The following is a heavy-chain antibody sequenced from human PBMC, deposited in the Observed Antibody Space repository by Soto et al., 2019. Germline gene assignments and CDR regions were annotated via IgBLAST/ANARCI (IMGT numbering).Heavy chain of an antibody. V-gene: IGHV3-15*01. CDR3: TTGPYYYGSGSYYNLAY. Sequence: GGSLRLSCAASGFPFSSYAMSWVRPAPGKGLEWVGRIKSKTDGGTTDYAAPVKGRFTISRDDSKNTLYLQMNSLKTEDTAVYYCTTGPYYYGSGSYYNLAYWGQGTLVTVSS. CDR2: IKSKTDGGTT. CDR1: GFPFSSYA. J-gene: IGHJ4*02. D-gene: IGHD3-10*01.